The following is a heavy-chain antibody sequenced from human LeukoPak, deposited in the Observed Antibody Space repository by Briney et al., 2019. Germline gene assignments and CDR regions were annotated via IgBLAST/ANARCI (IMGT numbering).Heavy chain of an antibody. J-gene: IGHJ4*02. Sequence: GASVKVSCKASGYTFTSYAMNWVRQAPGQGLEWMGWINTNTGNPTYAQGFTGRFVFSLDTSVSTAYLQISSLKAEDTAVYYCARHIVVVTEGAGAFDYWGQGTLVTVSS. CDR3: ARHIVVVTEGAGAFDY. D-gene: IGHD2-21*02. CDR1: GYTFTSYA. CDR2: INTNTGNP. V-gene: IGHV7-4-1*02.